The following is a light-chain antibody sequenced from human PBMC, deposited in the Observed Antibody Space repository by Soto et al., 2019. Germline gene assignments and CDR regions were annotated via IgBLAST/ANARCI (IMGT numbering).Light chain of an antibody. J-gene: IGKJ2*01. CDR2: GAS. V-gene: IGKV3-15*01. CDR3: QRYNNWPPVT. CDR1: QSVSSN. Sequence: EIVMTQSPATLSVSPGERATLSCRASQSVSSNLAWYQQKPGQAPRLLIYGASTRATGIPARFSGSGSGTEFTLTISSLQSEDFAVYYCQRYNNWPPVTFGQGTNLEIK.